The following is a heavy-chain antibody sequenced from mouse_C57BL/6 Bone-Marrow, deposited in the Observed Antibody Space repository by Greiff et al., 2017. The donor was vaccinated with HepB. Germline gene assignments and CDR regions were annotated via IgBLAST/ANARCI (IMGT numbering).Heavy chain of an antibody. CDR3: ASPSSRSYYYGSSPFAY. V-gene: IGHV1-61*01. CDR2: IYPSDSET. D-gene: IGHD1-1*01. CDR1: GYTFTSYW. J-gene: IGHJ3*01. Sequence: QVQLQQPGAELVRPGSSVKLSCKASGYTFTSYWMDWVKQRPGQGLEWIGNIYPSDSETHYNQKFKDKATLTVDKSSSTAYMQLSSLTSEYSAVYYCASPSSRSYYYGSSPFAYWGQGTLVTVSA.